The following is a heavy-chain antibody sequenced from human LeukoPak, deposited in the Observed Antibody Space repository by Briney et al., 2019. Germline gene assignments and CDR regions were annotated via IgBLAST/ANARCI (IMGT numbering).Heavy chain of an antibody. CDR2: ISTYNGNT. Sequence: ASAKVSCKASGYTFTSYGISWVRQAPGQGLEWMGWISTYNGNTNYAQKLQGRVTMTTDTSTSTAYMELRSLRSDDTAVYYCARERGGYSYGDCWGQGTLVTVSS. D-gene: IGHD5-18*01. CDR3: ARERGGYSYGDC. J-gene: IGHJ4*02. V-gene: IGHV1-18*01. CDR1: GYTFTSYG.